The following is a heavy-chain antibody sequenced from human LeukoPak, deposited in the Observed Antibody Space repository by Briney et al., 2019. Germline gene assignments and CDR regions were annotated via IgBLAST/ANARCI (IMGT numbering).Heavy chain of an antibody. CDR3: ASIRRDYYYYYIDV. CDR2: IYHSGST. CDR1: GYSISNDYY. J-gene: IGHJ6*03. Sequence: SETLSLTCTVSGYSISNDYYWGWIRQPPGKGLEWIGSIYHSGSTYYNPSLKSRVTISVDTSKNQFSLKLSSVTAADTAVYYCASIRRDYYYYYIDVWGKGTTVTVSS. V-gene: IGHV4-38-2*02. D-gene: IGHD1-14*01.